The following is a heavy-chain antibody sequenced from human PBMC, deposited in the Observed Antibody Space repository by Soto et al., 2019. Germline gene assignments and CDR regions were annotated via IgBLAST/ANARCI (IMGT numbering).Heavy chain of an antibody. J-gene: IGHJ5*01. V-gene: IGHV1-18*04. D-gene: IGHD3-3*01. CDR2: INTYKGDT. CDR1: GYTFRNYA. CDR3: ARDAAFWSGRNLNWFDS. Sequence: QVHLVQSGADVKEPGASVKVSCKASGYTFRNYAITWVRQAPGQGLELMGWINTYKGDTNYAHKFQGRVTMTTYTSTSTAYMELRSLRSDDTAIYYCARDAAFWSGRNLNWFDSWGQGTLFTVSS.